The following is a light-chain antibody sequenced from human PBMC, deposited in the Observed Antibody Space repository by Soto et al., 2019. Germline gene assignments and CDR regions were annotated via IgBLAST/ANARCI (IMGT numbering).Light chain of an antibody. V-gene: IGKV3-15*01. J-gene: IGKJ5*01. Sequence: EIVMTQSPATLPVSPGERATLSCRASQSVSSNVAWYQQKLGQAPRLLIYGASTRATGIPARFSGSGSGTEFTLTISSLQSEDFAVYYCQQYNNWPPVTFGQGTRLEIK. CDR1: QSVSSN. CDR3: QQYNNWPPVT. CDR2: GAS.